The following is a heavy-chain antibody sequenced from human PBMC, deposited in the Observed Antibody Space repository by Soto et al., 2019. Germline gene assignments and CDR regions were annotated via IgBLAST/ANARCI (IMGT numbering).Heavy chain of an antibody. J-gene: IGHJ6*02. CDR2: IIPIFGTA. Sequence: VASVKVSCKVSGGTFSSYAISWVRQAPGQGLEWMGGIIPIFGTANYAQKFQGRVTITADESTSTAYMELSSLRSEDTAVYYCARTLDIVLMVYAIHPGYYYGMDVWGQGTTVTVSS. CDR3: ARTLDIVLMVYAIHPGYYYGMDV. D-gene: IGHD2-8*01. CDR1: GGTFSSYA. V-gene: IGHV1-69*13.